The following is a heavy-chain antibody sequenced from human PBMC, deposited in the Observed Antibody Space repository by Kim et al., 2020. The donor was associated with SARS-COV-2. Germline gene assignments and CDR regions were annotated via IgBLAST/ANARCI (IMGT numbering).Heavy chain of an antibody. Sequence: GGSLRLSCAASGFSFSDSYMNWIRQTPGKGLEWLSYISSSGSIRKYADSVKGRFTISRDNAKNSLYLQMKSLRAEDTAVYYCARGDSYAFDYWGQGTLVTVPP. J-gene: IGHJ4*02. CDR2: ISSSGSIR. CDR1: GFSFSDSY. CDR3: ARGDSYAFDY. D-gene: IGHD5-18*01. V-gene: IGHV3-11*04.